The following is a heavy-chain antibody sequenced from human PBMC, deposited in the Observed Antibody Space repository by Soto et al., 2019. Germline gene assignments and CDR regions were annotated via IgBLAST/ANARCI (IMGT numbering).Heavy chain of an antibody. V-gene: IGHV1-46*04. CDR3: ARGLYSGDK. J-gene: IGHJ4*02. CDR1: VYIFTNYY. D-gene: IGHD2-21*01. CDR2: INPNGGST. Sequence: QVRLVQSGAEVKKPGASVKVSCKASVYIFTNYYIHWVRQAPGQGLEWMAIINPNGGSTNCTRELQGRITLTRDTSTSTVYMDLSSLKSEDTALYYCARGLYSGDKWCQGTLVTVSS.